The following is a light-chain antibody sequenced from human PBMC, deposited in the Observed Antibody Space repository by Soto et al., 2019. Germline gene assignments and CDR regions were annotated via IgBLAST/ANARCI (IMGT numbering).Light chain of an antibody. CDR3: QQRSNWPLT. CDR2: DAS. J-gene: IGKJ4*01. Sequence: EIVLTQSPATLSLSPGKRATLSCRASQSVSSFLAWYQQKPGQAPRLLIYDASNRATGIPARFSGSGSGTDFTLTISSLEPEDFAVYYCQQRSNWPLTFVGGTKVEIK. CDR1: QSVSSF. V-gene: IGKV3-11*01.